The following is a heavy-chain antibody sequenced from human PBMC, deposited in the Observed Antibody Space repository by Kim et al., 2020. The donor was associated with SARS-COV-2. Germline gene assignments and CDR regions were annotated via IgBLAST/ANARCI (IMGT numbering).Heavy chain of an antibody. D-gene: IGHD3-10*01. V-gene: IGHV1-18*01. CDR2: ISAYNGNT. CDR1: GYTFTSYG. CDR3: ARDQVRGVIITDYYYYGMDV. Sequence: ASVKVSCKASGYTFTSYGISWVRQAPGQGLEWMGWISAYNGNTNYAQKLQGRVTMTTDTSTSTAYMELRSLRSDDTAVYYCARDQVRGVIITDYYYYGMDVWGQGTTVTVSS. J-gene: IGHJ6*02.